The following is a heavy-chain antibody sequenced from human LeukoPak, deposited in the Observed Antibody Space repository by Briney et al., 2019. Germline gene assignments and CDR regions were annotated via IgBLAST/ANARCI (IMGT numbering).Heavy chain of an antibody. CDR3: ARGPPDKYSSSWYMVY. Sequence: ASVKVSCKASGYTFTSYAMNWVRQAPGQGLEWMGWINPNSGGTNYAQKFQGRVTMTRDTSISTAYMELSRLRSDDTAVYYCARGPPDKYSSSWYMVYWGQGTLVTVSS. J-gene: IGHJ4*02. CDR2: INPNSGGT. CDR1: GYTFTSYA. D-gene: IGHD6-13*01. V-gene: IGHV1-2*02.